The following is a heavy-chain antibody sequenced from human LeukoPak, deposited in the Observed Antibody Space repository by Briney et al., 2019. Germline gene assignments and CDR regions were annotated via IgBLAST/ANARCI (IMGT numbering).Heavy chain of an antibody. CDR2: ISYDGSNK. D-gene: IGHD3-22*01. V-gene: IGHV3-30*18. CDR1: GFTFSSYG. J-gene: IGHJ4*02. CDR3: AKEYDSGGYYADY. Sequence: GGSLRLSCAASGFTFSSYGMHWVRQAPGKGLEWVAVISYDGSNKYYADSVKGRFTISRDNSKNTLYLQMSSLRAGDTAVYYCAKEYDSGGYYADYWGQGTLVTVSS.